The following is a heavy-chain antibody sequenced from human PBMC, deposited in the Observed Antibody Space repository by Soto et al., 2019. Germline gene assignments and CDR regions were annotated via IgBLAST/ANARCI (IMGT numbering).Heavy chain of an antibody. V-gene: IGHV3-23*01. J-gene: IGHJ6*03. CDR2: VRGGDGST. D-gene: IGHD4-17*01. CDR3: AKHGDYGDYFYYMDV. Sequence: EVQLLESGGGLVQPGGSLRLSCAASGFTFSNYAMSWVRQAPGKGLEWVSAVRGGDGSTYYADSVKGRFTISRDNSKNTLYLQMISVRAEDTAVYYCAKHGDYGDYFYYMDVWGKGTTVTVSS. CDR1: GFTFSNYA.